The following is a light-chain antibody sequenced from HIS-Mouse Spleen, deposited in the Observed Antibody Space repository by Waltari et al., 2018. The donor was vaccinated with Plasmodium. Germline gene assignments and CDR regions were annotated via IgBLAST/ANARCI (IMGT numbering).Light chain of an antibody. V-gene: IGLV2-8*01. CDR1: SSAVGGYNY. Sequence: QSALTQPPSASGSPGPSVTISCTGTSSAVGGYNYVSWYPQHPGKAPKLMIYEVSKRPSGVPDRFSGSKSGNTASLTVSGLQAEDEADYYCSSYAGSNIVVFGGGTKLTVL. J-gene: IGLJ2*01. CDR2: EVS. CDR3: SSYAGSNIVV.